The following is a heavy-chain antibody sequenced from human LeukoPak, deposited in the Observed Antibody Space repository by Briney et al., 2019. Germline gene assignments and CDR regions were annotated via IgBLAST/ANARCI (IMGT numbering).Heavy chain of an antibody. CDR1: GFTFSSYG. Sequence: PGRSLRLSCAASGFTFSSYGINWVRQAPGKGLEWVSSIDVGSYAYYANSVKGRFTISRDNAKNSLYLQMNSVRVEDTAVYYCATEGIVGGGAHFDYWGQGTLVTVSS. CDR3: ATEGIVGGGAHFDY. J-gene: IGHJ4*02. V-gene: IGHV3-21*01. D-gene: IGHD1-26*01. CDR2: IDVGSYA.